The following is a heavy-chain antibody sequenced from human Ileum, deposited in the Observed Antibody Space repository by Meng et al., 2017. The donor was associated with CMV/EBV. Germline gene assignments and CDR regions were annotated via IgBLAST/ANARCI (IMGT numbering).Heavy chain of an antibody. Sequence: GESLKISCATSGFLFSNFAMHWVRQAPGKGLEWISVISYDGSHAYYADSVQGHFNVSRDNSNNILYLQMSSLRPEDTAVYYCARERLDGGNSEFFAYWGQGALVTVSS. CDR3: ARERLDGGNSEFFAY. D-gene: IGHD4-23*01. CDR2: ISYDGSHA. J-gene: IGHJ4*02. CDR1: GFLFSNFA. V-gene: IGHV3-30*03.